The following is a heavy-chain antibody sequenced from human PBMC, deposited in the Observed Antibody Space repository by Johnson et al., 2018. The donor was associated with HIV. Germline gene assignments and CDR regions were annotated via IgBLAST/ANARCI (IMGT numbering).Heavy chain of an antibody. Sequence: QVQLVESGGGVVQPGRSLRLSCAASGFTFSNYAMHWVRQAPGKGLEWVALISYDGSNKYYADSVKGRFTISRDNSKNTLYLQMNSLRGDDTAVYYCARSRWKQLGDAFDIWGQGTMVTVSS. CDR2: ISYDGSNK. J-gene: IGHJ3*02. V-gene: IGHV3-30-3*01. D-gene: IGHD5-18*01. CDR1: GFTFSNYA. CDR3: ARSRWKQLGDAFDI.